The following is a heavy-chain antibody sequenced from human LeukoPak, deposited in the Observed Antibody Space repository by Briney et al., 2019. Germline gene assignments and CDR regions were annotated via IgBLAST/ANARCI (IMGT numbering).Heavy chain of an antibody. CDR1: GFTFSSYW. V-gene: IGHV3-74*01. Sequence: GGSLRHSCAASGFTFSSYWMNWVRQVPGKGLVWVSRIASDGNNRDYADSVKGRFTISRDNAKNTLYLQMNSLRVGDTAVYYCARGRPHGNDYWGQGTLVTVSS. CDR3: ARGRPHGNDY. D-gene: IGHD4-23*01. J-gene: IGHJ4*02. CDR2: IASDGNNR.